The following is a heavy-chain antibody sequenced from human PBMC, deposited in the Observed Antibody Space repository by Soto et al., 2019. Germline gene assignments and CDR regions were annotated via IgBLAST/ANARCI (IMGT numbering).Heavy chain of an antibody. CDR3: GSGPNWFDP. CDR1: GGSISSYY. Sequence: SETLSLTCTVSGGSISSYYWSWIRQPPGKGLEWIGNIYYSGSTNYNPSLKSRVTISVDTSKNQFSLKLNSVTAADTAVYYCGSGPNWFDPWGQGTLVTVSS. V-gene: IGHV4-59*08. CDR2: IYYSGST. J-gene: IGHJ5*01. D-gene: IGHD6-19*01.